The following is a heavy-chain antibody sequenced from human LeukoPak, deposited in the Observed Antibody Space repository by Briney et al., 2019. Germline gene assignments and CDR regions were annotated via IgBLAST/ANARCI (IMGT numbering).Heavy chain of an antibody. CDR3: AKGRLALWFGDRMNYFDY. CDR1: GFTFSSYG. D-gene: IGHD3-10*01. Sequence: GGSLRLSCTASGFTFSSYGMHWVRQAPGKGLEWVALIRYDGTKKNYEDSVKGRFTISRDNSKNTLYLQMNSLRAEDTAVYYCAKGRLALWFGDRMNYFDYWGQGTLVTVSS. V-gene: IGHV3-30*02. J-gene: IGHJ4*02. CDR2: IRYDGTKK.